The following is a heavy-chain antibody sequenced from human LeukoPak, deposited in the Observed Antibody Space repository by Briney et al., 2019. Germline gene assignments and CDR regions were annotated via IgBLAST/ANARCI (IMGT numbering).Heavy chain of an antibody. Sequence: SVKVSCKASGGTFSSYAISWVRQAPEQGLEWMGGIIPIFGTANYAQKFQGRVTITTDESTSTAYMELSSLRSEDTAVYYCARDALSYGTTFHHFDYWGQGTLVTVSS. CDR3: ARDALSYGTTFHHFDY. D-gene: IGHD1-7*01. CDR1: GGTFSSYA. CDR2: IIPIFGTA. J-gene: IGHJ4*02. V-gene: IGHV1-69*05.